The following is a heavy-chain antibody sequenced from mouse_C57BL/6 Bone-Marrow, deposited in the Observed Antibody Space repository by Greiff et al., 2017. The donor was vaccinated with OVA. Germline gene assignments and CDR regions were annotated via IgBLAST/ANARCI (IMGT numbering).Heavy chain of an antibody. CDR1: GFTFTDYY. CDR2: IRNKANGYTT. D-gene: IGHD2-1*01. V-gene: IGHV7-3*01. Sequence: VQLKESGGGLVQPGGSLSLSCAASGFTFTDYYMSWVRQPPGKALEWLGFIRNKANGYTTEYSASVKGRFTISRDNSQSILYLQMNALRAEDSATYYCARYNGNFFAYWGQGTLVTVSA. CDR3: ARYNGNFFAY. J-gene: IGHJ3*01.